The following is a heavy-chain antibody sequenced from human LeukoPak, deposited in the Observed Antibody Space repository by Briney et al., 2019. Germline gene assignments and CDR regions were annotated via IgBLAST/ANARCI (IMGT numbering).Heavy chain of an antibody. CDR3: ARGLGGWNDRSSLLDY. V-gene: IGHV4-59*01. J-gene: IGHJ4*02. CDR1: GGSISSYY. CDR2: IYYSGST. D-gene: IGHD1-1*01. Sequence: SETLSLTCTVSGGSISSYYWSWIRQPPGKGLEWIGYIYYSGSTNYNPSLKSRVTISVDTSKNQFSLKLSSVTAADTAVYYCARGLGGWNDRSSLLDYWGQGTVVTVSS.